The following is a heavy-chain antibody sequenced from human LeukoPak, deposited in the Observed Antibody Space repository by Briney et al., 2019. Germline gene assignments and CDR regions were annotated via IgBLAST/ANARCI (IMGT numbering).Heavy chain of an antibody. CDR2: IKQDGSEK. V-gene: IGHV3-7*03. J-gene: IGHJ4*02. CDR3: ARVKVGAMYYFDY. CDR1: GFTFSSYW. Sequence: GGSLRLSCAASGFTFSSYWMSWVRQAPGKGLEWVANIKQDGSEKYYVDSVKGRFTISRDNAKNSLYLQMNSLRAEDTAVYYCARVKVGAMYYFDYWGQGTLVTVSS. D-gene: IGHD1-26*01.